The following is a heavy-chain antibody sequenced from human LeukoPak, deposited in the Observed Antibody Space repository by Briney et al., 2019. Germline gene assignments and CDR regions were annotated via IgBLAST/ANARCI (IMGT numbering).Heavy chain of an antibody. J-gene: IGHJ3*02. CDR2: ISGDGNAK. V-gene: IGHV3-48*01. Sequence: GGSLRLSCAASGFSFSSYSINWVRQAPGKGLEWVSYISGDGNAKHYTDSVKGRFTISRDNAKNALYLQMNSLRAEDTAVYYCARVGYSYGYGFDAFDIWGQGTMVTVSS. CDR1: GFSFSSYS. D-gene: IGHD5-18*01. CDR3: ARVGYSYGYGFDAFDI.